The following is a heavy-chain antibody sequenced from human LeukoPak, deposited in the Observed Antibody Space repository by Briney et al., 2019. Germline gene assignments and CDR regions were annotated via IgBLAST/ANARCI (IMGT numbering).Heavy chain of an antibody. J-gene: IGHJ4*02. Sequence: SQTLSVTCAISGDSVSSNSAAWNWIRQSPSRGLEWLGRTYYRSKWYNDYAVSVKSRITINPDTSKNQFSLQLNSVTPEDTAVYYCARAPAGITMVRGVNLPFDYWGQGTLVTVSS. V-gene: IGHV6-1*01. CDR3: ARAPAGITMVRGVNLPFDY. D-gene: IGHD3-10*01. CDR1: GDSVSSNSAA. CDR2: TYYRSKWYN.